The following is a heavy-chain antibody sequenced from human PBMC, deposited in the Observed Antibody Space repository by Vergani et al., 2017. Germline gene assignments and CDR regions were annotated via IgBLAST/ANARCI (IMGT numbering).Heavy chain of an antibody. J-gene: IGHJ4*02. CDR2: LCPSGST. V-gene: IGHV4-4*07. CDR1: GAPISYWC. D-gene: IGHD5-12*01. CDR3: ARAKKRGSGYDFDY. Sequence: QVQMQESGPGLVKTSETLSLTCSASGAPISYWCWSWLRQPAGKGLEWIGRLCPSGSTNYKPSLKSRVTMSIDTSKNQFSLNLSSVTAADTAVYYCARAKKRGSGYDFDYWGQGTLVTVSS.